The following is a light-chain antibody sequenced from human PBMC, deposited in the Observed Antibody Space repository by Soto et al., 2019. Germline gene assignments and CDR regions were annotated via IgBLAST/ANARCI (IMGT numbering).Light chain of an antibody. CDR3: QHYNGY. Sequence: DIQMTQSPSTLSASVGDRVTNTCRASQSINNWLAWYKLKPGKAPKLLIYGASSLESGVPSRFSGSGSGTEFTLTISSLQPDDFATYYCQHYNGYFGQGTKVDIK. CDR1: QSINNW. V-gene: IGKV1-5*03. CDR2: GAS. J-gene: IGKJ2*01.